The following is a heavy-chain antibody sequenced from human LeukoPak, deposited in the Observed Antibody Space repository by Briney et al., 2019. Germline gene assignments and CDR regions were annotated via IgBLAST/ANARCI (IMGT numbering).Heavy chain of an antibody. V-gene: IGHV3-21*01. D-gene: IGHD4-17*01. J-gene: IGHJ4*02. CDR3: ARDYGVYFDY. CDR2: ISSGSGYI. CDR1: GFTFSDYW. Sequence: GGSLRLSCAASGFTFSDYWMHWVRQAPGKGLEWVSSISSGSGYIYNADSVKGRFTISRDNAKNSLYLQMNSLRAEDTAVYYCARDYGVYFDYWGQGTLVTVSS.